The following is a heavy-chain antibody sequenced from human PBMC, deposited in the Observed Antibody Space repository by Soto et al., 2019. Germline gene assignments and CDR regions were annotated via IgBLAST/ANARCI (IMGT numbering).Heavy chain of an antibody. CDR2: IWYDGNNR. V-gene: IGHV3-33*01. D-gene: IGHD2-2*01. CDR1: GFTFSSYD. J-gene: IGHJ6*02. Sequence: PGGSLRLSCAASGFTFSSYDMHWVRQAPGKGLEWVAVIWYDGNNRNHADSVKGRFTISRDNSKNTLFLQMNSLRAEDTAVYYCARGAVEYRRYGMDVWGQGTTVTVSS. CDR3: ARGAVEYRRYGMDV.